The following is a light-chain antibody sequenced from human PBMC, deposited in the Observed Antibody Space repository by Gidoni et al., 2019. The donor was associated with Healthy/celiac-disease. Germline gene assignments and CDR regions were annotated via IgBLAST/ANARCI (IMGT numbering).Light chain of an antibody. CDR1: QSVSSN. V-gene: IGKV3-15*01. CDR3: QQYNNWPRT. Sequence: EIVMTQSPATLSVSPVERATFSCRASQSVSSNLAWYQQKPGQAPRLLIYGASTRATGIPARFSGSGSGTEFTLTISSLQSEDFAVYYCQQYNNWPRTFGQGTKVEIK. CDR2: GAS. J-gene: IGKJ1*01.